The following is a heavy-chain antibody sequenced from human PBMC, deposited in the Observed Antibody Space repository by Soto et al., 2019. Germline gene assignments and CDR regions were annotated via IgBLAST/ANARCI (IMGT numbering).Heavy chain of an antibody. Sequence: SGPTLVNPTQTLTLTCTFSGFSLNTPGVGVGWIRQPPGKALKWLALIYWNGGERYSPSLKSRLTITKDTSKDQVVLTMTNMDPVDTATYFCAHTQPVLADYWGQGTRVTVSS. CDR2: IYWNGGE. CDR1: GFSLNTPGVG. V-gene: IGHV2-5*01. CDR3: AHTQPVLADY. J-gene: IGHJ4*02.